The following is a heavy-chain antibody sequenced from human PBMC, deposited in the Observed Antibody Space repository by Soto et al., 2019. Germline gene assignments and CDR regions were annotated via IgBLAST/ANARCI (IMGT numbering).Heavy chain of an antibody. D-gene: IGHD3-10*01. CDR1: GGTFSNYV. CDR2: IIPISGAA. J-gene: IGHJ5*02. V-gene: IGHV1-69*06. Sequence: QVQLVQSGAEVKKPGSSVKVSCKASGGTFSNYVVNWVRQAPGQGLEWMGRIIPISGAANYAQKFQGRVTITADKSTSTSYMELSSLKSDDTAVYYCVRAHALGFSNWFDPWGRGTLVTVSS. CDR3: VRAHALGFSNWFDP.